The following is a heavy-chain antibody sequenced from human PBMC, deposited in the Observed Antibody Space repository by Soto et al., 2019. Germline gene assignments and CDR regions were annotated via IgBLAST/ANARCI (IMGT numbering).Heavy chain of an antibody. J-gene: IGHJ4*02. CDR1: GFTFSTYW. CDR2: MDQDGSET. D-gene: IGHD3-16*01. Sequence: EVQLVESGGGLVQPGGSLRLSCAASGFTFSTYWMTWVRQPPGKGLEWVANMDQDGSETYYVDSVRGRFTVSRDNGKNSPLLEMTRPRVQGKAGFFCVCWGKLLIYWGQGTLVTVSP. V-gene: IGHV3-7*01. CDR3: VCWGKLLIY.